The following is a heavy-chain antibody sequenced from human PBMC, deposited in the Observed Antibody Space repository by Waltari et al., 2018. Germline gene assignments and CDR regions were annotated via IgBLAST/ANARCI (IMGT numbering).Heavy chain of an antibody. D-gene: IGHD1-26*01. V-gene: IGHV3-48*03. CDR3: ARGEGGANEY. CDR1: GFTFRNYE. Sequence: EVQLVESGGGLVQPGGSLRLVCAASGFTFRNYEMNWVRQAPGKGLEWVSYISSGASTIYYADSVKGRFTISRDNAKNSVYLQMNSLRAEDTAIYYCARGEGGANEYWGQGTLVTVSS. CDR2: ISSGASTI. J-gene: IGHJ4*02.